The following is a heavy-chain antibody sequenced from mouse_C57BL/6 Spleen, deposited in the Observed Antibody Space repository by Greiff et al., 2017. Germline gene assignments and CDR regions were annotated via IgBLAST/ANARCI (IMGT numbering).Heavy chain of an antibody. CDR1: GFTFSSYA. D-gene: IGHD2-3*01. Sequence: EVKLMESGGGLVKPGGSLKLSCAASGFTFSSYAMSWVRQTPEKRLEWVATISDGGSYTYYPDNVKGRFTISKDNAKTNLYLQMSHLKSEDTAMYYCARSDGYYTFYFDYWGQGTTLTVSS. CDR3: ARSDGYYTFYFDY. V-gene: IGHV5-4*03. J-gene: IGHJ2*01. CDR2: ISDGGSYT.